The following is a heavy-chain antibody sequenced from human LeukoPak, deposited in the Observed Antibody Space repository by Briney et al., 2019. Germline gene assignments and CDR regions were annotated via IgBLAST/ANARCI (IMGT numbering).Heavy chain of an antibody. J-gene: IGHJ4*02. CDR1: GYIFTSYG. CDR3: ARDMRHYRNYDSSVYYYIFED. CDR2: ISIHNGFT. D-gene: IGHD3-22*01. V-gene: IGHV1-18*01. Sequence: ASVKVSCKASGYIFTSYGISWVRQAPGQGLEWMGWISIHNGFTRYSQKFQGRVTMTRDTSTSTAYMDLRSLRADDTAVYYCARDMRHYRNYDSSVYYYIFEDWGQGTLVTVSS.